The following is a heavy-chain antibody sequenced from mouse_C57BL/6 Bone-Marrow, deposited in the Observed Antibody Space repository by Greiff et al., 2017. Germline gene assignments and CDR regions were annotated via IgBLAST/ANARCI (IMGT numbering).Heavy chain of an antibody. CDR1: GYAFTNYL. Sequence: VQLQQSGAELVRPGTSVKVSCKASGYAFTNYLIEWVKQRPGQGLEWIGVINPGSGGTNYNEKFKGKATLTADKSSSTAYMQLSSLTSEDSAVYFCARYDYDGGGYYFDYWGQGTTLTVSS. CDR3: ARYDYDGGGYYFDY. V-gene: IGHV1-54*01. CDR2: INPGSGGT. D-gene: IGHD2-4*01. J-gene: IGHJ2*01.